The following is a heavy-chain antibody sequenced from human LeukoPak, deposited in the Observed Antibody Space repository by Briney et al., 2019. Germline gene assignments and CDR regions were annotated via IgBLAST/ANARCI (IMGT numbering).Heavy chain of an antibody. V-gene: IGHV3-53*01. Sequence: GGSLRLSCAASGFSVSSNYMSWVRQVPGKGLEWVSVIYSGGITLYADSVKGRFTISRDNSKNTLYLQMNSLRAEDTAVYYCARIHWTGYYLSHLDYWGQGTLVTVSS. D-gene: IGHD3/OR15-3a*01. CDR2: IYSGGIT. J-gene: IGHJ4*02. CDR1: GFSVSSNY. CDR3: ARIHWTGYYLSHLDY.